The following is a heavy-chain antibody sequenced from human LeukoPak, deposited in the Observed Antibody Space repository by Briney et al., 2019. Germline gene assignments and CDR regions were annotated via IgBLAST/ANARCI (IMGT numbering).Heavy chain of an antibody. D-gene: IGHD6-19*01. CDR1: GGSISSYY. J-gene: IGHJ4*02. CDR3: ARPAAAVAGTGFDY. V-gene: IGHV4-59*08. CDR2: IYYSGST. Sequence: SETLSLTCTVSGGSISSYYWSWIRQPPGKGLEWIGYIYYSGSTNYNPSLKRRVTISVDTSKNQFSLKLSSVTAADTAVYYCARPAAAVAGTGFDYWGQGTLVTVSS.